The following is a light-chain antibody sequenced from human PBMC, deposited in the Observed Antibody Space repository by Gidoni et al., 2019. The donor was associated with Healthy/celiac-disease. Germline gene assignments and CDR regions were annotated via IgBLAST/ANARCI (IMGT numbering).Light chain of an antibody. Sequence: EIVMTQSPATLSVSPGERATLSCRASQSIRSNLAWYQQKPGKAPRLLIYGASTRATGIPARFSGSGSGTEFTLTISSLQSEDFAVYYCQQYNNWPPWTFXQXTKVEIK. CDR2: GAS. J-gene: IGKJ1*01. CDR1: QSIRSN. CDR3: QQYNNWPPWT. V-gene: IGKV3-15*01.